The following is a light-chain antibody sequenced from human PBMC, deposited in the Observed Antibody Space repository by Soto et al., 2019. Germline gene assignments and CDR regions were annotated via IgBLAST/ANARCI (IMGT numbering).Light chain of an antibody. CDR3: QQYDNRPFT. J-gene: IGKJ3*01. CDR1: QDISKS. V-gene: IGKV1-33*01. CDR2: DAS. Sequence: DSQMTQSPSSLSASVGGRGSFTCQASQDISKSLNWYEHKAGQAPSLLIYDASKSQFGVPSRFSGSGSGTDFTFTISSLQPEDNAPYYCQQYDNRPFTFGPGTKVDIK.